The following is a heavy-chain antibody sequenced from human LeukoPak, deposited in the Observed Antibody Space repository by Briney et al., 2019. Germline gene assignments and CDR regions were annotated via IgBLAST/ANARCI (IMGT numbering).Heavy chain of an antibody. D-gene: IGHD3-22*01. Sequence: ASVKVSCKASGYTFTSYDINWVRQATGQGLEWMGWMNPNSGNTGYAQKFQGRVTMTRNTSISTAYMELSSLRSEDTAVYYCARDLGRYYDSSGYTDWDYWGQGTLVTVSS. CDR1: GYTFTSYD. V-gene: IGHV1-8*01. CDR2: MNPNSGNT. J-gene: IGHJ4*02. CDR3: ARDLGRYYDSSGYTDWDY.